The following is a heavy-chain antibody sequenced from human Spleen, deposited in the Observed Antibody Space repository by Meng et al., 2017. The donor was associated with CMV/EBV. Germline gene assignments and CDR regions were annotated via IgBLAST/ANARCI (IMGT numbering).Heavy chain of an antibody. CDR3: ALDDTSGFYPGDY. Sequence: ASVKVSCKASGYTFTSYGISWVRQAPGQGLEWLGRIFKGRRDYAQSLQGRVTLTTDTSTGTAYMELSRLTSADTAIYYCALDDTSGFYPGDYWGQGTLVTVSS. CDR1: GYTFTSYG. CDR2: IFKGRR. J-gene: IGHJ4*02. V-gene: IGHV1-18*01. D-gene: IGHD3-22*01.